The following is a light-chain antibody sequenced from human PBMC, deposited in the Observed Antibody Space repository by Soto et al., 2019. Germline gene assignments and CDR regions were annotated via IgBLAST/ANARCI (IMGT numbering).Light chain of an antibody. CDR1: KLGDKF. V-gene: IGLV3-1*01. CDR2: QDI. J-gene: IGLJ2*01. Sequence: SYELTQPTSVSVSPGQTASITCPGDKLGDKFASWYQQKPGQSPVLVIYQDIRRPSGIPERFSGSNSGNTATLTISGTQAMDEADYYCQAWDSSVVFGGGTKLTVL. CDR3: QAWDSSVV.